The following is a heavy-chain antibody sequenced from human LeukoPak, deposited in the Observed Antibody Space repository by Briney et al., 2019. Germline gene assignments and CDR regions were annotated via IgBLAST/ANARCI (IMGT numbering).Heavy chain of an antibody. Sequence: GGSLRLSCAASGFTFSSYSMNWVRQAPGKGLEWVSYITTSSSTIYYADSVKGRFTISRDNAKNSLYLQMNSLRAEDTAVYYCARSSYYYAADAFDIWGQGTMVTVSS. CDR3: ARSSYYYAADAFDI. D-gene: IGHD3-10*01. V-gene: IGHV3-48*01. J-gene: IGHJ3*02. CDR1: GFTFSSYS. CDR2: ITTSSSTI.